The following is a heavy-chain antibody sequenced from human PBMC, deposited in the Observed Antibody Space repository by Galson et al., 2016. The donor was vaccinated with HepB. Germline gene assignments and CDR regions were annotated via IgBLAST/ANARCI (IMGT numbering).Heavy chain of an antibody. D-gene: IGHD6-19*01. J-gene: IGHJ5*02. CDR3: VKDRRDGAGWYGCSQP. V-gene: IGHV3-23*01. CDR2: FRGRANT. Sequence: SLRLSCAASGFTFITSVMSWVRQTPGKGLEWVSSFRGRANTQYADSVRGRFTASRDDSKGTLFLQMNSLPADDTAVYYCVKDRRDGAGWYGCSQPWGQGTLVIVSS. CDR1: GFTFITSV.